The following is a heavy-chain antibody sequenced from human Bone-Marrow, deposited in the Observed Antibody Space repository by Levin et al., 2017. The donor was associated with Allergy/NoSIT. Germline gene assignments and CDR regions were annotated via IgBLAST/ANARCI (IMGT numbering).Heavy chain of an antibody. CDR1: GASFNGYY. D-gene: IGHD5-24*01. CDR2: INHSGTT. Sequence: SETLSLTCAVYGASFNGYYWSWIRQPPGKGLEWIGEINHSGTTNYNPSLKSRVTISVDTSKDQFFLKLNSVTAADTAVYYCARGRRDGYNYDKQDLDYGGQGTLVTVSS. CDR3: ARGRRDGYNYDKQDLDY. V-gene: IGHV4-34*01. J-gene: IGHJ4*02.